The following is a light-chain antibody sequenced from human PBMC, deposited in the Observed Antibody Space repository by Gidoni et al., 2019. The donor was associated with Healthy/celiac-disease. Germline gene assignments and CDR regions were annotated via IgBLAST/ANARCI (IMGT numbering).Light chain of an antibody. J-gene: IGKJ1*01. CDR1: QSVLSSSNDQNY. Sequence: ILMTQSPDSLAVSLGERATINCKSSQSVLSSSNDQNYLAWYQQKPGQPPKLLISWASTRESGVPDRFSGSGSGTDFTLTISSLQAEDVAVYYCQQYYSTPPTFGQGTRVEIK. V-gene: IGKV4-1*01. CDR3: QQYYSTPPT. CDR2: WAS.